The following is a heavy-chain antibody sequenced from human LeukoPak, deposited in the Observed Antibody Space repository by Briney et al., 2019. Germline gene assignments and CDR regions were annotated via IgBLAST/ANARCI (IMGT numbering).Heavy chain of an antibody. Sequence: GASVKVSCKASGYTFTSYGISWVRQAPGQGLEWMGWISAYNGNTNYAQKLQGRVTMTTDTSTSTAYMELRSLRSDDTAVYYCARDAGYDSSGYYGDYWGQGTLVTVSS. V-gene: IGHV1-18*01. J-gene: IGHJ4*02. CDR1: GYTFTSYG. CDR3: ARDAGYDSSGYYGDY. CDR2: ISAYNGNT. D-gene: IGHD3-22*01.